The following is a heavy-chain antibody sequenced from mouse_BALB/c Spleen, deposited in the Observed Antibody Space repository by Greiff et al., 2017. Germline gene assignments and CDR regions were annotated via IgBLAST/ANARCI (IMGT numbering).Heavy chain of an antibody. CDR1: GDSITSGY. J-gene: IGHJ2*01. D-gene: IGHD1-1*01. V-gene: IGHV3-8*02. Sequence: EVKLMESGPSLVKPSQTLSLTCSVTGDSITSGYWNWIRKFPGNKLEYMGYISYSGSTYYNPSLKSRISITRDTSKNQYYLQLNSVTTEDTATYYCARYGGLLREYFDYWGQGTTLTVSS. CDR3: ARYGGLLREYFDY. CDR2: ISYSGST.